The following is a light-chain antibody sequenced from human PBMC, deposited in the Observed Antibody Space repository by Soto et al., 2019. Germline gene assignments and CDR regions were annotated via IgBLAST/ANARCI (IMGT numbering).Light chain of an antibody. CDR1: QSIGGW. CDR3: QQAASFPIT. V-gene: IGKV1-5*01. J-gene: IGKJ5*01. Sequence: DIQMTQSPSTLSASVGDRAPITCRASQSIGGWLAWYQQHPGKAPKLLIYDASSLQSGVPSRFRGSTSGTEFTLTISSLQPEDFATYYCQQAASFPITFGQGTRLEIK. CDR2: DAS.